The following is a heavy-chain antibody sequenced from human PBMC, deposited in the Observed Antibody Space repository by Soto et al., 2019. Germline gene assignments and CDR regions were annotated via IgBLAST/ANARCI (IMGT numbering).Heavy chain of an antibody. J-gene: IGHJ1*01. CDR3: ARVKASVFGSPGYSSRGGGRFQH. V-gene: IGHV3-48*01. CDR2: ISSSSSTI. Sequence: GGSLRLSCAASGFTFSSYSMNWVRQAPGKGLEWVSYISSSSSTIYYADSVKGRFTISRDNAKNSLYLQMNSLRAEDTAVYYCARVKASVFGSPGYSSRGGGRFQHWGQGTLVTVSS. D-gene: IGHD6-13*01. CDR1: GFTFSSYS.